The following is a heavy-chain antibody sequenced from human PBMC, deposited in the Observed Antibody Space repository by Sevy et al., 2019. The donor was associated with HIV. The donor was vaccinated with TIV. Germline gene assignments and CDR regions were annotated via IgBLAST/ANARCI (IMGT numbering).Heavy chain of an antibody. CDR3: ATLAGNCNTTHWSSHGYFDN. D-gene: IGHD2-15*01. CDR2: IYPGDSHT. CDR1: GYTFTRYW. Sequence: GESLKISCQASGYTFTRYWIGWVRQLPGKGLEWMGIIYPGDSHTLYSPSFQGQVTISANKSITTAYLQWNSLTASDTAMFYCATLAGNCNTTHWSSHGYFDNWGQGTLVTVSS. J-gene: IGHJ4*02. V-gene: IGHV5-51*01.